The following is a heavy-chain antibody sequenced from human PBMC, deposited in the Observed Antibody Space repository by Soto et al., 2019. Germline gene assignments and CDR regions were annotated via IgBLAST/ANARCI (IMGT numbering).Heavy chain of an antibody. J-gene: IGHJ3*02. V-gene: IGHV1-69*01. Sequence: QVPLVQSGAEVKKPGSSVKVSCKASGGTFSSYAISWVRQAPGQGLEWMGGIIPIFGTANYAQKFQGRVTITADESTSTAYMELSSLRSEDTAVYYCARPRIVVVVAATGNDAFDIWGQGTMVTVSS. CDR2: IIPIFGTA. CDR1: GGTFSSYA. CDR3: ARPRIVVVVAATGNDAFDI. D-gene: IGHD2-15*01.